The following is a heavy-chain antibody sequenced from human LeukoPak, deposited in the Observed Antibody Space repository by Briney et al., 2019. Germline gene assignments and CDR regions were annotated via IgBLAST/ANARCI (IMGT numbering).Heavy chain of an antibody. J-gene: IGHJ4*02. V-gene: IGHV3-30*03. D-gene: IGHD6-13*01. Sequence: PGGSLRLSCAASGFTFSSYGMHWVRQAPGKGLEWVAVISYDGSNKYYADSVKGRFTISRDNSKNTLCLQMNSLRAEDTAVYYCAREIAAPPHYWGQGTLVTVSS. CDR1: GFTFSSYG. CDR3: AREIAAPPHY. CDR2: ISYDGSNK.